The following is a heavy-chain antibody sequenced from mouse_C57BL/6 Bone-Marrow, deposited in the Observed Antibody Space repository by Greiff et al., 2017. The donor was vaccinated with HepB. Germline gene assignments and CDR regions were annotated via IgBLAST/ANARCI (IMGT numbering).Heavy chain of an antibody. V-gene: IGHV5-2*01. Sequence: EVMLVESGGGLVQPGESLKLSCESNEYEFPSHDMSWVRKTPEKRLELVAAINSDGGSTYYPDTMERRFIISRDNTKKTLYLQMSSLRSEDTALYYCARFYYGNYNYYAMDYWGQGTSVTVSS. J-gene: IGHJ4*01. D-gene: IGHD2-1*01. CDR1: EYEFPSHD. CDR3: ARFYYGNYNYYAMDY. CDR2: INSDGGST.